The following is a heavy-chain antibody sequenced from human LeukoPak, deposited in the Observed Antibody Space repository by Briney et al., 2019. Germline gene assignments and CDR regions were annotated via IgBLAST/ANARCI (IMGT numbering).Heavy chain of an antibody. Sequence: GGSLRLSCAASGFTFSSYAMSWVRQAPGXXXXWVSAISGSGGSTSYADSVKGRFTISRDNSKNTLYLQMNSLRAEDTAVYYCAKGQGHKAPPGYWGQGTLVTVSS. D-gene: IGHD2-21*01. CDR2: ISGSGGST. J-gene: IGHJ4*02. CDR3: AKGQGHKAPPGY. V-gene: IGHV3-23*01. CDR1: GFTFSSYA.